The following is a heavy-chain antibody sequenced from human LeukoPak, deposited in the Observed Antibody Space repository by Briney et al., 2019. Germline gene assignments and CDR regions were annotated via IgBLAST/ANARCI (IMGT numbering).Heavy chain of an antibody. CDR2: IDSDGSST. Sequence: GGSLRLSCAASGFTFSSYWMHWVRQAPGKGLVWVSRIDSDGSSTSYADSVKGRFTISRDNAKNTLYLQMNSLRAEDTAVYYCARDSLYSPQGDYWGQGTLVTVSS. CDR3: ARDSLYSPQGDY. V-gene: IGHV3-74*01. D-gene: IGHD6-13*01. J-gene: IGHJ4*02. CDR1: GFTFSSYW.